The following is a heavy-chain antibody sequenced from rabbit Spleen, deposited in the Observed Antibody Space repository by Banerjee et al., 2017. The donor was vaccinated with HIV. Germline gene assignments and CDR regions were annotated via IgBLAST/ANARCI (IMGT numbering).Heavy chain of an antibody. Sequence: QEQLVESGGDLVKPGASLTLTCKASGFDFSRSDWICWVRQAPGKELEWIACINAATGKPVYATWAKGRFTISRTSSTTVTLRMTSLTAADRATYFCARDLVTVIGWNFNLWGPGTLVTVS. J-gene: IGHJ4*01. CDR2: INAATGKP. D-gene: IGHD5-1*01. CDR1: GFDFSRSDW. V-gene: IGHV1S45*01. CDR3: ARDLVTVIGWNFNL.